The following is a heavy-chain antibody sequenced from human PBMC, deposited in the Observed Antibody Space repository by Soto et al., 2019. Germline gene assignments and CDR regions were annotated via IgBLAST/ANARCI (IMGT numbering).Heavy chain of an antibody. Sequence: PSETLSLTCTVSGGSISSGGYYWSWNRQHPGKGLEWIGYIYYSGSTYYNPSLKSRVTISVDTSKNQFSLKLSSVTAADTAVYYCARVVELELSWFDPWGQGTLVTVSS. D-gene: IGHD1-7*01. CDR1: GGSISSGGYY. CDR2: IYYSGST. V-gene: IGHV4-31*03. J-gene: IGHJ5*02. CDR3: ARVVELELSWFDP.